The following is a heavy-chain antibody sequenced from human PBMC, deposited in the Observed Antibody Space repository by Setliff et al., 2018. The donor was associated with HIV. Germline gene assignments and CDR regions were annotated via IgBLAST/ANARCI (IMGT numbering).Heavy chain of an antibody. CDR1: GGSIRNHY. J-gene: IGHJ4*02. D-gene: IGHD6-19*01. Sequence: SETLSLTCTVSGGSIRNHYWSWVRQAPGKGLEWIGNVYLTGTPTRRLSEYNPYRENPTRGTTHSNPSLRSRVTISADTSKNQISLRLSSVTAADTAVYYCARQGAVTGQALDSWGPGALVTVS. CDR3: ARQGAVTGQALDS. V-gene: IGHV4-4*08. CDR2: VYLTGTPTRRLSEYNPYRENPTRGTT.